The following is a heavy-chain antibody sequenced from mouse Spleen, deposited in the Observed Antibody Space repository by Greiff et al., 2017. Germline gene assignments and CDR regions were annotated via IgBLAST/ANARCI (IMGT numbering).Heavy chain of an antibody. D-gene: IGHD2-2*01. V-gene: IGHV1-69*01. CDR1: GYTFTDYW. Sequence: VQLQQPGAELVMPGASVKMSCKASGYTFTDYWMHWVKQSPGQGLEWIGAIDTSGSYTSYNQKFKGKATLTVDESYSTAYMQLSSLTSEDSAVYYCARRLWLRYFDHWGSGTPLTVSS. J-gene: IGHJ2*01. CDR3: ARRLWLRYFDH. CDR2: IDTSGSYT.